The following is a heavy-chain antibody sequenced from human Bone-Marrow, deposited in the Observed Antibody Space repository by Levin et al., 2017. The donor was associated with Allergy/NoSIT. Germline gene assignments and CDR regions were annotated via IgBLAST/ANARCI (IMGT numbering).Heavy chain of an antibody. V-gene: IGHV1-2*06. CDR3: ARAAYCATTSCSDRFDP. Sequence: ASVKVSCKASGYNFIGYWMHWVRQAPGQGLEWIGRINPNSGGTIYAQTFQGRVTMTRDTSISTVYMELIGLRSDDTAVYYCARAAYCATTSCSDRFDPWAQGTLVTVSS. D-gene: IGHD2-21*01. CDR1: GYNFIGYW. J-gene: IGHJ5*02. CDR2: INPNSGGT.